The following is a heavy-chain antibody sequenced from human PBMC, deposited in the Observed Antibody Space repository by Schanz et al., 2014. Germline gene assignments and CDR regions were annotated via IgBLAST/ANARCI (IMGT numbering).Heavy chain of an antibody. Sequence: QLQLQESGPGLVKPSETLSLTCTVSGGSISSSSYYWGWIRQPPGKGLEWIGSIYASGGTYYNPSLKSRVTISVDTSKNLFSLRLSSVTAADTAVYYCARAEINSGYARYYYGMDVWGQGTTVTVSS. V-gene: IGHV4-39*07. CDR3: ARAEINSGYARYYYGMDV. CDR2: IYASGGT. CDR1: GGSISSSSYY. D-gene: IGHD5-12*01. J-gene: IGHJ6*02.